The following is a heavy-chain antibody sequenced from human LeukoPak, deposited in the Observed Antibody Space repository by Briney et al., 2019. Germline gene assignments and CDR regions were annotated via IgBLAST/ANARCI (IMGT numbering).Heavy chain of an antibody. CDR1: GFTFSSYG. Sequence: GGSLRLSCAASGFTFSSYGMSWVRQAPGKGLEWVSAISGSGGSTYYADSVKGRFTISRDNSKNTLYLQMNSLRSEDTAVYYCARDLPLDRDSSGYFDYWGQGTLVTVSS. CDR2: ISGSGGST. V-gene: IGHV3-23*01. J-gene: IGHJ4*02. D-gene: IGHD3-22*01. CDR3: ARDLPLDRDSSGYFDY.